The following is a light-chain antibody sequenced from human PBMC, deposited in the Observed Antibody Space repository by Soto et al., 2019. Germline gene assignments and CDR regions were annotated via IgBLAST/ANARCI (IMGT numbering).Light chain of an antibody. CDR3: QHYNLYSALS. J-gene: IGKJ4*01. Sequence: DIPMTQSPSTLSAHEGDKISITCRAGQSIGRRLAWYQKKPGKAPKLLMYDVSVLETGVPPRFSVSGSESEFTLTISGLQADDVANSYCQHYNLYSALSFGGGTKLES. CDR2: DVS. CDR1: QSIGRR. V-gene: IGKV1-5*01.